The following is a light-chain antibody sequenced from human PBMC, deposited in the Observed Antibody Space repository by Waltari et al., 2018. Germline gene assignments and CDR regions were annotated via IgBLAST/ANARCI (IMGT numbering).Light chain of an antibody. CDR1: SPHLGNNV. Sequence: QSVLTQPPSASVTPRQRVTISVSGTSPHLGNNVVHWYQQVPGTAPNLLTYRTDLRPSGVPDRFFASKSGTSASLAISGLQSEDEAEYYCASWDDSLNGHWVFGGGTKVTVL. J-gene: IGLJ3*02. CDR2: RTD. V-gene: IGLV1-44*01. CDR3: ASWDDSLNGHWV.